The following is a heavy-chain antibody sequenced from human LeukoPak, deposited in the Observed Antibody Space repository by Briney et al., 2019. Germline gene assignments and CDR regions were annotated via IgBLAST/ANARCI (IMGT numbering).Heavy chain of an antibody. CDR3: AKDFLYSSSWYFQRPYYYYGMDV. CDR2: ISYDGSNK. D-gene: IGHD6-13*01. V-gene: IGHV3-30*04. CDR1: GFTFSSHA. Sequence: GGSLRLSCAASGFTFSSHAMHWVRQAPGKGLEWVAVISYDGSNKYYADSVKGRFTISRDNSKNTLYLQMNSLRAEDTAVYYCAKDFLYSSSWYFQRPYYYYGMDVWGQGTTVTVSS. J-gene: IGHJ6*02.